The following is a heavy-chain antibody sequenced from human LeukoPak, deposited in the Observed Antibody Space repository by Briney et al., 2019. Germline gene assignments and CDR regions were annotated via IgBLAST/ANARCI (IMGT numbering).Heavy chain of an antibody. Sequence: GGSLILSCAASGFSFSNFAIHWVRQAPGKGLEWLAVISHDGTTKYYADSVKGRFTISRDNSNNSLSLQMNSLSAEDTAVYYCARARGRWHLLPLDFWGQGTLVTVSS. CDR3: ARARGRWHLLPLDF. V-gene: IGHV3-30*04. CDR1: GFSFSNFA. CDR2: ISHDGTTK. D-gene: IGHD1-26*01. J-gene: IGHJ4*02.